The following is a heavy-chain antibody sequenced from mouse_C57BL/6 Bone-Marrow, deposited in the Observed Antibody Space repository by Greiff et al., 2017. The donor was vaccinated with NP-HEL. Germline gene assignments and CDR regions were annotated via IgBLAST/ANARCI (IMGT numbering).Heavy chain of an antibody. J-gene: IGHJ1*03. Sequence: QVQLQQPGAELVMPGASVKLSCKASGYTFTSYWMHWVKQRPGQGLEWIGEIDPSDSYTNYNQKFKGKSTLTVDKSSSTAYMQLSSLTSEDSAVYYCARIPEGGYFGVWGTGTTVTGSS. CDR3: ARIPEGGYFGV. CDR1: GYTFTSYW. CDR2: IDPSDSYT. V-gene: IGHV1-69*01.